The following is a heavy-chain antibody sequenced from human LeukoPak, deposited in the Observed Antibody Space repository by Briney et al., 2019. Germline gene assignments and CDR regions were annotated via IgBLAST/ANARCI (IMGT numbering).Heavy chain of an antibody. D-gene: IGHD1-26*01. V-gene: IGHV4-39*01. CDR3: ARVSGEGAILFDY. Sequence: PSETLSLTCTVSGGSISSSSYYWGWIRQPPGTGLEWIGSIYYSGSTYYNPSLKSRVTISVDTSKNQFSLKLSSVTAADTAVYYCARVSGEGAILFDYWGQGTLVTVSS. J-gene: IGHJ4*02. CDR1: GGSISSSSYY. CDR2: IYYSGST.